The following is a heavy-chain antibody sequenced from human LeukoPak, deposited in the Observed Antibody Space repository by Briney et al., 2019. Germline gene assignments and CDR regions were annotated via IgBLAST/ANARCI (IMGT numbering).Heavy chain of an antibody. Sequence: GGSLRLSCAASGFTFNSYGMHWVRQAPGKGLEWVAVIWYDGSNKYYRDSVKGRFTISRDNSKNTLHLQMNSLRAEDTAVYYCVREGIAKFDYWGQGTLVTVSS. CDR2: IWYDGSNK. CDR3: VREGIAKFDY. J-gene: IGHJ4*02. CDR1: GFTFNSYG. D-gene: IGHD6-13*01. V-gene: IGHV3-33*01.